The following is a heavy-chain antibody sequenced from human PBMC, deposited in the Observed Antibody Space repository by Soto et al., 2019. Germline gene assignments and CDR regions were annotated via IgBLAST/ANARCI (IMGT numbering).Heavy chain of an antibody. D-gene: IGHD6-19*01. CDR3: ARDPRTYRRGWWDY. Sequence: PWGSLRLSCAAAGFTFSGYSMNWVRQAPGKGLEWVSYISSSSSTIYYADSVKGRFTISRDNAKNSLYLQMNSLRDEDTAVYYCARDPRTYRRGWWDYWGQGTLVTVSS. J-gene: IGHJ4*02. V-gene: IGHV3-48*02. CDR1: GFTFSGYS. CDR2: ISSSSSTI.